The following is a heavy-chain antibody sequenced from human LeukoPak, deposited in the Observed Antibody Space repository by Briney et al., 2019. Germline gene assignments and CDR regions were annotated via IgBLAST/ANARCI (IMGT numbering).Heavy chain of an antibody. CDR2: IKSDGSST. CDR3: ARDPFYGDADFDY. J-gene: IGHJ4*02. V-gene: IGHV3-74*01. Sequence: GGSLRLSCAASGFTFSNYWMHWVRQAPGKGLVWVSRIKSDGSSTTYADSVKGRFTISRDNAKNMVYLQMNSLRAEDTAVYYCARDPFYGDADFDYWGQGSLVTVSS. D-gene: IGHD4-17*01. CDR1: GFTFSNYW.